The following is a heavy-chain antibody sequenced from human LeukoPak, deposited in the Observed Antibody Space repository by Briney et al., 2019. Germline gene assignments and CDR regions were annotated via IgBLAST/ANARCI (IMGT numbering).Heavy chain of an antibody. V-gene: IGHV4-34*01. Sequence: PSETLSLSCAVDGGSFSGCYWSGIRQPAGEGLEWIGEINHSGSTNYNPSLKSRVTISVDTAKNQFSLKLSTVTAADTAVYNCARRMTGLQIAGSGSDLVYCGQGTLVTVSS. CDR2: INHSGST. J-gene: IGHJ4*02. CDR1: GGSFSGCY. D-gene: IGHD3-10*01. CDR3: ARRMTGLQIAGSGSDLVY.